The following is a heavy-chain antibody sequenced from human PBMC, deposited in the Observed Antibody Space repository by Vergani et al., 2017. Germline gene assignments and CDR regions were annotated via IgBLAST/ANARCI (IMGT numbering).Heavy chain of an antibody. J-gene: IGHJ6*02. CDR1: GGSINTGAYY. Sequence: QVQLQESGPRLVRPSQTLSLTCTVSGGSINTGAYYWSWIRQPAGKGLEWIGRVYTSGMTNYNPSLKSRVTILVDRSKSQLSLRLTSVTAGDTAVYFCAREISYYYGSGGDDYNAYNYEGMGVWGPGSTVTVSS. CDR3: AREISYYYGSGGDDYNAYNYEGMGV. D-gene: IGHD3-10*01. CDR2: VYTSGMT. V-gene: IGHV4-61*02.